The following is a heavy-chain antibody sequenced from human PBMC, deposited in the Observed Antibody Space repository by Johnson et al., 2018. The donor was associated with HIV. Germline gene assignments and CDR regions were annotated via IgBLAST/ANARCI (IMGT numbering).Heavy chain of an antibody. Sequence: VQLVESGGGLVQPGGSLRLSCAASGFTFSSYAMSWVRQAPGKGLEWVSAISGSGGSTYYADSVKGRFTISRDNSKNTLYLQMNSLKTEDTAVYYCTRVREYSGSLGAFDIWGQGTMVTVSS. J-gene: IGHJ3*02. CDR2: ISGSGGST. CDR3: TRVREYSGSLGAFDI. D-gene: IGHD1-26*01. CDR1: GFTFSSYA. V-gene: IGHV3-23*04.